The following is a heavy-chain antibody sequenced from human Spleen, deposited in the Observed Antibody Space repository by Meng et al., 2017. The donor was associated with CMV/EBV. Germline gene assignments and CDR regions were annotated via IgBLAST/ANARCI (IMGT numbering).Heavy chain of an antibody. D-gene: IGHD5-18*01. CDR2: IYYSGSA. Sequence: LRLSCTVSGDSISSGDHYWSWIRQPPGKGLEWIGYIYYSGSAFYNPSLKSRLTLSVDTSKNQFSLKLSSVTAADTAVYYCARADTAAVRVYFDYWGQGRLVTVSS. V-gene: IGHV4-30-4*08. J-gene: IGHJ4*02. CDR1: GDSISSGDHY. CDR3: ARADTAAVRVYFDY.